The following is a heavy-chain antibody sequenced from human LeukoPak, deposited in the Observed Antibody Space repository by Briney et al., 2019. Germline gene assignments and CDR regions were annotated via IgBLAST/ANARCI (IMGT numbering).Heavy chain of an antibody. J-gene: IGHJ4*02. V-gene: IGHV1-8*01. D-gene: IGHD3-22*01. CDR3: ARRFRYYDSSGYSPLGY. CDR1: GYTFTIYD. Sequence: ASVRVSCKASGYTFTIYDINWVRQATGQGREWMGWMNPNSGNTGYAQKFQGRVTMTRNTSISTAYMELSSLRSEDTAVYYCARRFRYYDSSGYSPLGYWGQGTLVTVSS. CDR2: MNPNSGNT.